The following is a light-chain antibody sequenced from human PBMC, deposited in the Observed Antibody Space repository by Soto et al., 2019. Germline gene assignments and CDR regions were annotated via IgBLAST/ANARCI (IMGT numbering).Light chain of an antibody. CDR3: QQHDILPIT. Sequence: DIVMTQSPAPLSVSPGERATLSCRASQSVNSNLAWYQQKPGPAPRLIIYGASSRAPGIPDRFSGSGSGTDFPLTISRLEPEDVAVYYCQQHDILPITLGQGTRLEIK. CDR2: GAS. J-gene: IGKJ5*01. CDR1: QSVNSN. V-gene: IGKV3-20*01.